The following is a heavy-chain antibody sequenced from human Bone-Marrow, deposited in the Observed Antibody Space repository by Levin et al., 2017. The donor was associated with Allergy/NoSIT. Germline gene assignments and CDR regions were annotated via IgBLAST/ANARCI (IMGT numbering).Heavy chain of an antibody. D-gene: IGHD3-22*01. CDR3: TRHMYYYDSSGYSNWFDP. CDR1: GFTFSGSA. J-gene: IGHJ5*02. CDR2: IRSKANSYAT. V-gene: IGHV3-73*01. Sequence: GESLKISCAASGFTFSGSAMHWVRQASGKGLEWVGRIRSKANSYATAYAASVKGRFTISRDDSKNTAYLQMNSLKTEDTAVYYCTRHMYYYDSSGYSNWFDPWGQGTLVTVSS.